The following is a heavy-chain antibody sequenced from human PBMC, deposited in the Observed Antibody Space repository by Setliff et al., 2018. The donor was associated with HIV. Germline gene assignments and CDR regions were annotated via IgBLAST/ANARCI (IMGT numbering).Heavy chain of an antibody. V-gene: IGHV1-8*02. D-gene: IGHD6-19*01. Sequence: ASVKVSCKASGYTFTSSDINWVRQATGQGLEWMGWMNPNSGNTGYAQKFQGRVTMTRKTSISTAYMELSSLRSEDTAMYYCAIVLRGSSGWYGYYYMDVWGKGTTVTVSS. CDR1: GYTFTSSD. J-gene: IGHJ6*03. CDR3: AIVLRGSSGWYGYYYMDV. CDR2: MNPNSGNT.